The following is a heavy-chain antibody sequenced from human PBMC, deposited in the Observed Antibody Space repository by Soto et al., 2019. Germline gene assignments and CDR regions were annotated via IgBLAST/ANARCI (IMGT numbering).Heavy chain of an antibody. CDR3: ARAYRDDILDLEWPLPGMDV. Sequence: PGGSLRLSCAASGFTFSSYSINWVRQAPGKGLEWVSSISGTSIYIYYADSVKGRFTISRDNAKNSLYLQMNSLRAEDTAVYYCARAYRDDILDLEWPLPGMDVWGKGTTVTVSS. D-gene: IGHD3-9*01. CDR1: GFTFSSYS. CDR2: ISGTSIYI. V-gene: IGHV3-21*01. J-gene: IGHJ6*04.